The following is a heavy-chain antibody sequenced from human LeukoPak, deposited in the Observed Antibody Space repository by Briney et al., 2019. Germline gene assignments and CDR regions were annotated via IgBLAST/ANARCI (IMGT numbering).Heavy chain of an antibody. V-gene: IGHV4-39*01. Sequence: SETLSPTCTVSGGSISSSSYYWGWIRQPPGKGLEWIGSIYHSGSTYYNPSLKSRVTISVDTSKNQFALKLSSVTAADTAVYYCARPRDPGSWVDPWGQGTLVTVCS. CDR1: GGSISSSSYY. J-gene: IGHJ5*02. CDR2: IYHSGST. CDR3: ARPRDPGSWVDP.